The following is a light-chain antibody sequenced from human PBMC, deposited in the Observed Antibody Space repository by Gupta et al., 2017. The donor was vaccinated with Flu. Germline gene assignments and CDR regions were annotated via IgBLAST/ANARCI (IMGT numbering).Light chain of an antibody. Sequence: SSDVGGYKYVSWYQHHPGKAPKLLIYEVTNRPSGVSIRFSGSKSGNTASLTISGLQAEDEADYFCSSYTSRGTLVIFGGGTKLTVL. CDR2: EVT. J-gene: IGLJ2*01. V-gene: IGLV2-14*01. CDR3: SSYTSRGTLVI. CDR1: SSDVGGYKY.